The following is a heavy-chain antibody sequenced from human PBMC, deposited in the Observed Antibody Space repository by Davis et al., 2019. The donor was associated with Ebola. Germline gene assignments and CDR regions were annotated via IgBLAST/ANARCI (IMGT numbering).Heavy chain of an antibody. V-gene: IGHV5-51*01. CDR3: ARLRAHRYYYYGMDV. Sequence: KVSCKGSGYSFTSYWIGWVRQMPGKGLEWMGIIYPGDSDTRYSPSFQGQVTISADKSISTAYLQWSSLKASDTAMYYCARLRAHRYYYYGMDVWGQGTTVTVSS. J-gene: IGHJ6*02. CDR1: GYSFTSYW. CDR2: IYPGDSDT.